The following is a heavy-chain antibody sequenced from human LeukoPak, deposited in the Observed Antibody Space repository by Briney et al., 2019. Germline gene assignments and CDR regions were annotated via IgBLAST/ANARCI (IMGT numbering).Heavy chain of an antibody. CDR2: ISSSSSYI. CDR3: AKDTKPLPWRESAFDI. V-gene: IGHV3-21*04. J-gene: IGHJ3*02. D-gene: IGHD2-8*01. CDR1: GFTFSSYS. Sequence: GGSLRLSCAASGFTFSSYSMNWVRQAPGKGLEWVSSISSSSSYIYYADSVKGRFTISRDNAKNSLYLQMNSLRAEDMALYYCAKDTKPLPWRESAFDIWGQGTMVTVSS.